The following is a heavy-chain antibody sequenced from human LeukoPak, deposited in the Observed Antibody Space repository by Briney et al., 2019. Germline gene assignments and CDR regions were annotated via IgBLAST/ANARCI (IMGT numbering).Heavy chain of an antibody. D-gene: IGHD3-10*01. CDR2: IYSGGST. Sequence: PGGSLRLSCAASGFTLSSYAMSWVRQAPGKGLEWVSVIYSGGSTYYADSVKGRFTISRDNSKNTLYLQMNSLRAEDTAVYYCARRGTSGEFDIWGQGTMVTVSS. CDR1: GFTLSSYA. V-gene: IGHV3-53*01. J-gene: IGHJ3*02. CDR3: ARRGTSGEFDI.